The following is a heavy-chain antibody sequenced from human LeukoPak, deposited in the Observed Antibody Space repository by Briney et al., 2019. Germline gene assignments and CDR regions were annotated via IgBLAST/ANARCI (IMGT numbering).Heavy chain of an antibody. CDR1: GFTFNNYG. D-gene: IGHD1-1*01. V-gene: IGHV3-30*02. Sequence: PGGSLTLSCAASGFTFNNYGMHWVRQAPGKGLEWVAFIRYDGSDKFYAESVKGRFTIPRDNSKNTLYLQMNSLRLEDTAVYYCAKDLDPLHRFDYWGQGTLVTVSS. CDR3: AKDLDPLHRFDY. J-gene: IGHJ4*02. CDR2: IRYDGSDK.